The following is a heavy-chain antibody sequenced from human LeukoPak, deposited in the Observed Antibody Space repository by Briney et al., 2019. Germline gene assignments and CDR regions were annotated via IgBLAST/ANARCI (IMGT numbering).Heavy chain of an antibody. CDR3: ARVIYCSGGSCYDGAWFDP. D-gene: IGHD2-15*01. CDR1: GGSISSSSYY. CDR2: IYHGGST. J-gene: IGHJ5*02. V-gene: IGHV4-39*07. Sequence: PSETLSLTCTVSGGSISSSSYYWGWIRQPPGKGLEWIGSIYHGGSTYYNPSLKSRVTISVDTSKNQFSLKLSSLTAADTAVYYCARVIYCSGGSCYDGAWFDPWGQGTLVTVSS.